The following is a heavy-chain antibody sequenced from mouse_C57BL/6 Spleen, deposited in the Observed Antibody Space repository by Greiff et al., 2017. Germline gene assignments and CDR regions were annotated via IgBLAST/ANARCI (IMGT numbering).Heavy chain of an antibody. CDR3: ARDPWFAY. CDR2: ISSGSSTI. CDR1: GFTFSDYG. J-gene: IGHJ3*01. Sequence: EVHLVESGGGLVKPGWSLKLSCAASGFTFSDYGMHWVRQAPEKGLEWVAYISSGSSTIYYADTVKGRFTISRDNAKNTLFLQMTSLRSEDTAMYYCARDPWFAYWGQGTLVTVSA. V-gene: IGHV5-17*01.